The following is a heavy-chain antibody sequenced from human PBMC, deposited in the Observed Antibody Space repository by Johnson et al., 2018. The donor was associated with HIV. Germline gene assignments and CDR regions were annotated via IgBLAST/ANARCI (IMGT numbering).Heavy chain of an antibody. J-gene: IGHJ3*02. V-gene: IGHV3-30*02. CDR2: IRYDGSNK. CDR3: ARPRTTVTQVDAFDI. D-gene: IGHD4-17*01. CDR1: GFTFSSYG. Sequence: QVLLVESGGGVVQPGRSLRLSCAASGFTFSSYGMHWVRQAPGKGLEWVAFIRYDGSNKYYANSVKGRFTISRDNSNNTLYLQMGSLRAEDMAVYYCARPRTTVTQVDAFDIWGQGTMVTVSS.